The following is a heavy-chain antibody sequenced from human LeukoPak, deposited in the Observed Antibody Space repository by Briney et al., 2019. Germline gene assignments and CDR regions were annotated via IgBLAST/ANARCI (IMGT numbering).Heavy chain of an antibody. Sequence: PSETLSLTCTVSGGSISSYYWSWIRQPPGKGLEWIGYIYYSGSTNYNPSLKSRVTISVDKSKNQFSLNLTSVTAADTAIYYCARVYCSSNSCYLDYWSQGTLVTVSS. CDR1: GGSISSYY. D-gene: IGHD2-2*01. CDR2: IYYSGST. J-gene: IGHJ4*02. V-gene: IGHV4-59*12. CDR3: ARVYCSSNSCYLDY.